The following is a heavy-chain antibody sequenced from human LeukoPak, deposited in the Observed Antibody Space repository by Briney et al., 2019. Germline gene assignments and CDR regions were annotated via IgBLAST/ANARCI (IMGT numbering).Heavy chain of an antibody. CDR1: GFTFSSYS. Sequence: PRGSLRLSCAASGFTFSSYSMNWVRQAPGQGLEWVSSISSSSSYIYYADSVKGRFTISRDNAKNSLYLQMNSLRAEDTAVYYCARETGIAAAGHRFDYWGQGTLVTVSS. V-gene: IGHV3-21*01. CDR3: ARETGIAAAGHRFDY. D-gene: IGHD6-13*01. J-gene: IGHJ4*02. CDR2: ISSSSSYI.